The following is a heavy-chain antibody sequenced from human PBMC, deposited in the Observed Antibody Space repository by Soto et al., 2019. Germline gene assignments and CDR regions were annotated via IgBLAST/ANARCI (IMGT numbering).Heavy chain of an antibody. CDR2: VNPGGYST. D-gene: IGHD5-12*01. CDR3: AKDLRAGSGYDFDY. CDR1: GFTFTSYS. J-gene: IGHJ4*02. V-gene: IGHV3-23*01. Sequence: EVQLLQSGGGLVQPGGSLRLSCAASGFTFTSYSMTWVRQTPGKGLEWVAAVNPGGYSTYYADSVKGRFTISRDNSNKTLYLQMNSLRADDTAVDYCAKDLRAGSGYDFDYRDQGTLVTVSS.